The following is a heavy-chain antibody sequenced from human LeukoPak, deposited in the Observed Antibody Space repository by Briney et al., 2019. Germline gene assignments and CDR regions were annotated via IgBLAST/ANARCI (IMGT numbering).Heavy chain of an antibody. V-gene: IGHV4-34*01. Sequence: SETLSLTCAVYGGSFSGYYWGWIRQPPGKGLEWIGEINRGGSTNYNPSLKSRVTISVDTSRNQFSLKLSFVTAADTAVYYCARHEAQDFDYWGQGTLVTVSS. CDR1: GGSFSGYY. CDR2: INRGGST. CDR3: ARHEAQDFDY. J-gene: IGHJ4*02.